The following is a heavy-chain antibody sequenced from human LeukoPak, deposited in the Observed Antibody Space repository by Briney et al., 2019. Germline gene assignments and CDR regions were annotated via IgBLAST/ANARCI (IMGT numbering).Heavy chain of an antibody. CDR2: ISSSSSTI. CDR3: ARDRRAVGNN. Sequence: PGGSLRLSXAASGFTFSSYEMNWVRQAPGKGLEWVSYISSSSSTIYYADSVKGRFTISRDNAKNSLYLQMNSLRAEDTAVYYCARDRRAVGNNWGQGTLVTVSS. CDR1: GFTFSSYE. D-gene: IGHD6-19*01. V-gene: IGHV3-48*03. J-gene: IGHJ4*02.